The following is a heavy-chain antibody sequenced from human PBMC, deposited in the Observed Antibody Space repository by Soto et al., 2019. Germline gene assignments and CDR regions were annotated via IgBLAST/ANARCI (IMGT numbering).Heavy chain of an antibody. CDR2: IYYSGST. CDR3: ARVGITGTIDY. D-gene: IGHD1-7*01. CDR1: GGSISSYY. Sequence: SETLSLSCTVSGGSISSYYWSWIRQPPGKGLEWIGYIYYSGSTNYNPSLKSRVTISVDTSKNQFSLKRSSVTAADTAVYYCARVGITGTIDYWGQGTLVTVSS. V-gene: IGHV4-59*01. J-gene: IGHJ4*02.